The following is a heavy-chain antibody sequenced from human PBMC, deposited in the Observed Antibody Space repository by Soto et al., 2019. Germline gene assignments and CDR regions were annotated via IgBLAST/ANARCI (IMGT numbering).Heavy chain of an antibody. CDR2: IYYSGST. Sequence: SETLSLTCTVSGGSISSYYWSWIRQPPGKGLEWIGYIYYSGSTNYNPSLKSRVTISVDTSKNQFSLKLSSVTAADTAVYYCARVSRPPDIAVAGVFDYWGQGTLVTVSS. CDR3: ARVSRPPDIAVAGVFDY. J-gene: IGHJ4*02. D-gene: IGHD6-19*01. CDR1: GGSISSYY. V-gene: IGHV4-59*01.